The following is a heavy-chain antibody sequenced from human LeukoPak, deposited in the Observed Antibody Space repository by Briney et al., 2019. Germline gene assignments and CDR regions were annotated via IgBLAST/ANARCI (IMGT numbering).Heavy chain of an antibody. CDR1: GFTFSSYG. CDR2: IRYDGSNQ. D-gene: IGHD4-23*01. Sequence: GGSLRLSCAASGFTFSSYGMHWVRQAPGKGLEWVALIRYDGSNQYYADSVKGRFTISRDNSKNTLYLQMNSLRAEDTAVYYCSRSVGTLRRFDPWGQGTLVTVSS. V-gene: IGHV3-30*02. CDR3: SRSVGTLRRFDP. J-gene: IGHJ5*02.